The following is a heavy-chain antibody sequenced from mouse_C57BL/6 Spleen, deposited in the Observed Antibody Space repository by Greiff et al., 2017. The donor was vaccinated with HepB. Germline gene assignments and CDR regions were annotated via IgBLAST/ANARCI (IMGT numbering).Heavy chain of an antibody. CDR2: INYDGSST. CDR3: ARDKGIYYGNYVGYAMDY. D-gene: IGHD2-1*01. J-gene: IGHJ4*01. Sequence: EVKLVESEGGLVQPGSSMKLSCTASGFTFSDYYMAWVRQVPEKGLEWVANINYDGSSTYYLDSLKSRFIISRDNAKNILYLQMSSLKSEDTATYYCARDKGIYYGNYVGYAMDYWGQGTSVTVSS. CDR1: GFTFSDYY. V-gene: IGHV5-16*01.